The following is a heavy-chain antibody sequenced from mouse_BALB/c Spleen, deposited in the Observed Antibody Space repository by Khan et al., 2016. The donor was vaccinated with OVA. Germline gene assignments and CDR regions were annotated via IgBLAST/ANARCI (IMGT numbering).Heavy chain of an antibody. D-gene: IGHD1-1*01. CDR3: SSANYYSSRLYALHY. Sequence: DLVKPGASVKLSCKASGYTFTSYWINWIKQRPGQGLEYIGLIAPGSGSCYYNEMLKGKATLTVDTSSSTASIQLSSMSSEDSAGYFSSSANYYSSRLYALHYWRQVTSVTVSS. J-gene: IGHJ4*01. V-gene: IGHV1S41*01. CDR2: IAPGSGSC. CDR1: GYTFTSYW.